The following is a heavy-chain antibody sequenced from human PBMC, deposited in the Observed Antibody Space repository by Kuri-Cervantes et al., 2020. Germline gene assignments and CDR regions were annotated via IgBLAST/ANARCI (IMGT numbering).Heavy chain of an antibody. CDR1: GGSFSGYY. Sequence: GSLRLSCAVYGGSFSGYYWSWIRQPPGKGLEWIGYIYYSGSTNYNPSLKSRVTISVDTSRNQFSLKLNSVTAADTAVFYCARGSYYYMDVWGKGTTVTVSS. CDR3: ARGSYYYMDV. J-gene: IGHJ6*03. D-gene: IGHD2-15*01. CDR2: IYYSGST. V-gene: IGHV4-59*13.